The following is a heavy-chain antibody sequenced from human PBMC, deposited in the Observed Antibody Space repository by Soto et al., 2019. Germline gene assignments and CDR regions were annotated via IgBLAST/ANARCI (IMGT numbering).Heavy chain of an antibody. J-gene: IGHJ4*02. Sequence: QVQLQQWGAGLLKPSETLSLTCAVYGGSFSGYYWSWIRQPPGKGLEWIGEISHSGSTNYNPSLKSRVTISVDTSKNQFSLKLSSVTAADTAVYYCARGGVTTTVTTNAFDYWGQGTLVTVSS. CDR3: ARGGVTTTVTTNAFDY. CDR1: GGSFSGYY. V-gene: IGHV4-34*01. CDR2: ISHSGST. D-gene: IGHD4-17*01.